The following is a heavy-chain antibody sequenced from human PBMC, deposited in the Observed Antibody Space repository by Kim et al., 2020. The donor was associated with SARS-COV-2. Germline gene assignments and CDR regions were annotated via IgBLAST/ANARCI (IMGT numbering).Heavy chain of an antibody. V-gene: IGHV1-3*01. CDR2: INAGSGNT. D-gene: IGHD3-3*01. CDR3: ARGGAVLRFLEWLSSYFDY. Sequence: ASVKVSCKASGYTFSNYAMHWVRQAPGQRLEWMGWINAGSGNTEYSQKFQGRLIITRDTSASTAYMELSSLRSEETAVYYCARGGAVLRFLEWLSSYFDYWGQGTLVTVSS. J-gene: IGHJ4*02. CDR1: GYTFSNYA.